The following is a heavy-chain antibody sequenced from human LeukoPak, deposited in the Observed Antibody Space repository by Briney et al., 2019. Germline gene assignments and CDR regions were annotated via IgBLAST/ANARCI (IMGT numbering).Heavy chain of an antibody. CDR3: ARPLMYYYGSETYFWFDP. Sequence: ETLSLTCTVSGYSITSGFYWGWIRQPPGKGLEWVANIKQDGSEKYYVDSVKGRFTISRDNAKNSLYLQMNSLRAEDTAMYYCARPLMYYYGSETYFWFDPWGQGTLVTVS. D-gene: IGHD3-10*01. J-gene: IGHJ5*02. V-gene: IGHV3-7*01. CDR2: IKQDGSEK. CDR1: GYSITSGFY.